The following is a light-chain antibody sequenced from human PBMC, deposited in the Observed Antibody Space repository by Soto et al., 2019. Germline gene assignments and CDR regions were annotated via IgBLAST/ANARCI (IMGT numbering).Light chain of an antibody. J-gene: IGLJ1*01. Sequence: QSALTQPASVSGSPGQSITISCTGTGSDVGGYDYVSWYQQHPGKAPKLMIYDVTNRPSGVSNRFSGSKSGNTASLTISGLQAEDVADYYCSSFTSSSSLPYVFGTGTKLTVL. CDR3: SSFTSSSSLPYV. CDR1: GSDVGGYDY. V-gene: IGLV2-14*03. CDR2: DVT.